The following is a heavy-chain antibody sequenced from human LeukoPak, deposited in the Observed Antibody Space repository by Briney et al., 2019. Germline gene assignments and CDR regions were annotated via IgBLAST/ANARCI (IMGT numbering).Heavy chain of an antibody. V-gene: IGHV3-43*01. CDR3: AKPYGSGSYYNDYYYYGMDV. CDR1: GFTFDDYT. J-gene: IGHJ6*02. CDR2: ISWDGGST. D-gene: IGHD3-10*01. Sequence: GGSLRLSCAASGFTFDDYTMHWVRQAPGKGLEWVSLISWDGGSTYYADSVKGRFTISRDNSKNSLYLQMNSLRTEDTALYHCAKPYGSGSYYNDYYYYGMDVWGQGTTVTVPS.